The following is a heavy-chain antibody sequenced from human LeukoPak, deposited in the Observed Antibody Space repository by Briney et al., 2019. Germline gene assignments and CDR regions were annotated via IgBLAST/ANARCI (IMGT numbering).Heavy chain of an antibody. CDR2: INHSGST. J-gene: IGHJ4*02. V-gene: IGHV4-34*01. Sequence: XXXXIRQPPGKGLEWIGEINHSGSTNYNPSLKSRVTISVDTSKNQFSLKLSSVTAADTAVYYCARDPQGIAAAGTGYWGQGTLVTVSS. CDR3: ARDPQGIAAAGTGY. CDR1: X. D-gene: IGHD6-13*01.